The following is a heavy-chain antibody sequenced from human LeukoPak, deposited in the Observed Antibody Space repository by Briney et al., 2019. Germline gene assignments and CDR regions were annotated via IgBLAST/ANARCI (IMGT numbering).Heavy chain of an antibody. J-gene: IGHJ4*02. Sequence: GGSLRLSCAASGFTFDHYAMHWVRQAPGKGLEWVSLIRWDGGRSYYADSVKGRFTISRDNSKNSLYLQMNSLRAEDAAFYYCAKDIASAGYSSPDYWGQGTLVTVSS. CDR1: GFTFDHYA. CDR2: IRWDGGRS. V-gene: IGHV3-43D*03. CDR3: AKDIASAGYSSPDY. D-gene: IGHD6-19*01.